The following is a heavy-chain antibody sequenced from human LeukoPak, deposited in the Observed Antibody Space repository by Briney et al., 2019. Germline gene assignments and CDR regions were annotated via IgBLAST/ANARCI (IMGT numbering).Heavy chain of an antibody. CDR1: GFTFSSYG. J-gene: IGHJ4*02. V-gene: IGHV3-30*02. CDR3: ARGDTQSKYRQFDS. CDR2: IRYDGSNK. D-gene: IGHD1-26*01. Sequence: GGSLRLSCAASGFTFSSYGMHWVRQAPGKGLEWVAFIRYDGSNKYFADSVKGRFTISRDSSKNTLYLQMNSLRAEDTGVYYCARGDTQSKYRQFDSWGQGSLVIVSS.